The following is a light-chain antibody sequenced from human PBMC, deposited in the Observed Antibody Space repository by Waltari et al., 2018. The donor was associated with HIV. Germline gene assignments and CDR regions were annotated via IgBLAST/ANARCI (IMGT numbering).Light chain of an antibody. J-gene: IGKJ1*01. CDR2: AAS. V-gene: IGKV1-16*02. CDR3: QQYDNYPRT. CDR1: QDINSH. Sequence: DIQMTQSPSSLSASVGDRVTITCRASQDINSHLVWFQQKSGKAPKSLIYAASRLQSGVPSKFNGRGSGTDFTLTINSLQPEDFATYYCQQYDNYPRTFGQGTKVEIK.